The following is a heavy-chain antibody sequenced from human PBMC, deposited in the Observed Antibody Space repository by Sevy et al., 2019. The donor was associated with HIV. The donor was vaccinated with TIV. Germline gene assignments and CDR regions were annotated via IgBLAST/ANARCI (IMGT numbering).Heavy chain of an antibody. CDR3: TRGLSFTYDKSGDWLNWYFDV. J-gene: IGHJ2*01. Sequence: ASVKVSCQASGYTFDNYDINWVRQATGQGLEWMGWMNPNSGNTGYAEKFQGRVTMSRVSSIRTAYMELNGLTSEDTAVYYCTRGLSFTYDKSGDWLNWYFDVWGRGTLVTVSS. V-gene: IGHV1-8*01. CDR1: GYTFDNYD. CDR2: MNPNSGNT. D-gene: IGHD2-21*02.